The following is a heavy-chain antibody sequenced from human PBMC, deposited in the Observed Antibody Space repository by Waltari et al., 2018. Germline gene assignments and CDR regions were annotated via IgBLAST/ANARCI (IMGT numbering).Heavy chain of an antibody. Sequence: QVQLQESGPGLVKPSETLSLTCTVSGGSISSYYWSWIRQPPGKGLEWIGYIYYSGSTNSNPSLKSRVTISVDTSKNQFSLKLSSVTAADTAVYYCARILNHNFWSGYMGVMHYFDYWGQGTLVTVSS. J-gene: IGHJ4*02. CDR2: IYYSGST. D-gene: IGHD3-3*01. V-gene: IGHV4-59*01. CDR1: GGSISSYY. CDR3: ARILNHNFWSGYMGVMHYFDY.